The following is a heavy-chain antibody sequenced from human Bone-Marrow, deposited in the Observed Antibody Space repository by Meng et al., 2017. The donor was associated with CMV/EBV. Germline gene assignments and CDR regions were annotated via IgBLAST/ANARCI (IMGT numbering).Heavy chain of an antibody. J-gene: IGHJ6*02. V-gene: IGHV1-8*01. CDR2: MNPNSGNT. D-gene: IGHD3-3*01. CDR1: GYTFTSYD. Sequence: ASVKVSCKASGYTFTSYDINWVRQATGQGLEWMGWMNPNSGNTGYAQKFQGRVTMTRNTSISTAYMELSSLRSEDTAVYYCARASGRITIFGVVPPYGMDVWRQGTTVTVSS. CDR3: ARASGRITIFGVVPPYGMDV.